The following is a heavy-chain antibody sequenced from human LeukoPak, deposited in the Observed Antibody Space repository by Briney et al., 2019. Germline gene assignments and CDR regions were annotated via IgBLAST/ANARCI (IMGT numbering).Heavy chain of an antibody. J-gene: IGHJ4*02. Sequence: KPSETLSLTCAVYGGSFSGYYWSWIRQPPGKGLEWTGEINHSGSTNYNPSLKSRVTISVDTSKNQFSLKLSSVTAADTAVYYCAPPSAGDWGQGTLVTVSS. CDR3: APPSAGD. V-gene: IGHV4-34*01. CDR2: INHSGST. CDR1: GGSFSGYY. D-gene: IGHD3-10*01.